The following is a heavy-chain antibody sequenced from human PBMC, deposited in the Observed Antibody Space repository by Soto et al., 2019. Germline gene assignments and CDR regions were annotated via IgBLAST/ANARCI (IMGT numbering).Heavy chain of an antibody. CDR2: IIPIFGTA. Sequence: QVQLVQSGAEVKKPGSSVKVSCKASGGTFSSYAISWVLQAPGQGLEWMGGIIPIFGTANYAQKFQGRVTITADESTSTAYMELSSLRSEDTAVYYCARASPPCGGDCYDFDYWGQGTLVTVSS. CDR3: ARASPPCGGDCYDFDY. V-gene: IGHV1-69*01. D-gene: IGHD2-21*02. J-gene: IGHJ4*02. CDR1: GGTFSSYA.